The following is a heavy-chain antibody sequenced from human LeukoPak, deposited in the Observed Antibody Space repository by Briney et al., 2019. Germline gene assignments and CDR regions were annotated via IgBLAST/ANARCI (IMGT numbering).Heavy chain of an antibody. CDR1: GYSISSGYY. D-gene: IGHD6-19*01. V-gene: IGHV4-38-2*02. CDR2: MYHSGTT. J-gene: IGHJ4*02. Sequence: TPSETLSLTCRVSGYSISSGYYWGWIRQPPGKGLEWIGTMYHSGTTYNSPSLKSRITISVDTSKTQFSLKLSSVAAADTAVYYCARETVAGIAGPDYWGQGTLVSVSS. CDR3: ARETVAGIAGPDY.